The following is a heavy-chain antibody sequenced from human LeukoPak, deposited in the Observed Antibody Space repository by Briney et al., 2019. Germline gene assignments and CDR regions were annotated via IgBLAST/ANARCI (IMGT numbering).Heavy chain of an antibody. Sequence: GGSLRLSFAASGFTFNNYSIHWVPQAPGKGLEWVSSITSHSAYISYADSVKGRFTISRDNSKNSLFLHMTSLKVEDTAVYYCARDPWGYDLWGQGTLVTVS. D-gene: IGHD2-15*01. CDR1: GFTFNNYS. CDR2: ITSHSAYI. V-gene: IGHV3-21*01. J-gene: IGHJ5*02. CDR3: ARDPWGYDL.